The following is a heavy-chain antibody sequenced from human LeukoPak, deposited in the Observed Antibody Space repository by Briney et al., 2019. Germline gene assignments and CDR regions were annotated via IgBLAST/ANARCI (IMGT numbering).Heavy chain of an antibody. J-gene: IGHJ4*02. V-gene: IGHV1-46*01. CDR1: GYTFTSYY. Sequence: ASVKVSCKASGYTFTSYYMHWVRQAPGQGLEWMGIINPSGGSTSYAQKLQGRVTMTTDTSTSTAYMELRSLRSDDTAVYYCARDPRGQWLYYFDYWGQGTLVTVSS. D-gene: IGHD6-19*01. CDR3: ARDPRGQWLYYFDY. CDR2: INPSGGST.